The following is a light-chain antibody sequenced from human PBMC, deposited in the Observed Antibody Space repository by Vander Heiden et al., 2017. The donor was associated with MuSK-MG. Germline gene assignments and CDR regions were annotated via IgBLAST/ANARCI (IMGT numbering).Light chain of an antibody. Sequence: DIQMTQSPSSLSASVGDRVIITCRASQSISSYLNWYQQKPGKAPKLLIYAASSLQSGVPSRFSGSGSGTDFTLTISSLQPEDVATYYCQQSYSTPSFGPGTKVDIK. CDR1: QSISSY. V-gene: IGKV1-39*01. CDR3: QQSYSTPS. J-gene: IGKJ3*01. CDR2: AAS.